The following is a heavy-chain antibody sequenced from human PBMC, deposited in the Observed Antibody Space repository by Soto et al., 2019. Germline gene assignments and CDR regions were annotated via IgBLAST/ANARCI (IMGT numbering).Heavy chain of an antibody. Sequence: QVQLQESGPGLVKPSQTLSLTCTVSGGSISSGGYYWSWIRQHPGKGLEWIGNIYYSGRTSYNPSLKSRVTISVDTSKNQFTLKVSSVNGADTAVYYGARVFSDSSSFFAPWGQGTLVTVSS. J-gene: IGHJ5*02. CDR3: ARVFSDSSSFFAP. V-gene: IGHV4-31*03. D-gene: IGHD6-13*01. CDR1: GGSISSGGYY. CDR2: IYYSGRT.